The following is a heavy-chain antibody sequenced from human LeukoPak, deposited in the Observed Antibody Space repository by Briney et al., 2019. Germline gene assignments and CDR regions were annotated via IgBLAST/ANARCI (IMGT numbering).Heavy chain of an antibody. CDR2: IYLDGRA. CDR1: GFAVSSKY. Sequence: PGGSLRLSCAASGFAVSSKYMNWLRQAPGKGLEWVTVIYLDGRADYADSVKGRFTISSDNSKNTVYLQMNSLKDEDTAVYYCARDAETSLANWGQGTLVTVSP. D-gene: IGHD5-24*01. V-gene: IGHV3-66*01. J-gene: IGHJ4*02. CDR3: ARDAETSLAN.